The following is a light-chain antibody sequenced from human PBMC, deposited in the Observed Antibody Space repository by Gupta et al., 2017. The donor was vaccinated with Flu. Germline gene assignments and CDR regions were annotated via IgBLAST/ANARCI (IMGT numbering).Light chain of an antibody. Sequence: SYELTQPPSVSVSPGQTARITCSGDALPKQYAYWYQQKPGQSPVLVIYKDSERPSGIPERFSGSSSRTTVTLTISGVQAEDEADYYCQSIDSSGTYVIFGGGTKLTVL. CDR2: KDS. CDR1: ALPKQY. J-gene: IGLJ2*01. CDR3: QSIDSSGTYVI. V-gene: IGLV3-25*03.